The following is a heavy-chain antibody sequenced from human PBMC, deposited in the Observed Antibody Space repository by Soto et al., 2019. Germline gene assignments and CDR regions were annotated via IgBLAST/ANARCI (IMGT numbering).Heavy chain of an antibody. Sequence: SVKVSCKASGGTFSSYASSWVRQAPGQGLEWMGGIIPSFVTANYAEKFQGRVTITADKSTSTAYMELSSLRSEETAVYYSARPVVVAQYFDYCGQGPLITVSS. CDR3: ARPVVVAQYFDY. CDR1: GGTFSSYA. D-gene: IGHD2-15*01. J-gene: IGHJ4*02. V-gene: IGHV1-69*06. CDR2: IIPSFVTA.